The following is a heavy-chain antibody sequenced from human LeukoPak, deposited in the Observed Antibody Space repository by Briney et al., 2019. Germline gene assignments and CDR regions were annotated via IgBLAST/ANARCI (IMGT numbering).Heavy chain of an antibody. Sequence: GASVKVSCKASGYTFTNYGIGWVRQAPGQGLEWMGWISASNGYTNSARNLRGRVTMTTDTSTSTAYMELRSLTSDDTAVYYCARDGIKYSSLTWYLDLWGRGTLVTVSS. CDR2: ISASNGYT. J-gene: IGHJ2*01. CDR1: GYTFTNYG. CDR3: ARDGIKYSSLTWYLDL. D-gene: IGHD6-19*01. V-gene: IGHV1-18*01.